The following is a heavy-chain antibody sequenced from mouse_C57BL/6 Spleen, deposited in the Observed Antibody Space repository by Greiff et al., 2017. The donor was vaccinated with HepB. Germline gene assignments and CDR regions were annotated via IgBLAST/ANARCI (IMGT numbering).Heavy chain of an antibody. CDR2: ISYDGSN. J-gene: IGHJ3*01. CDR3: ASDPEAY. CDR1: GYSITSGYY. Sequence: EVQLVESGPGLVKPSQSLSLTCSVTGYSITSGYYWNWIRQFPGNKLEWMGYISYDGSNNYNPSLKNRISITRDTSKNQFFLKLNSVTTEDTATYYCASDPEAYWGQGTLVTVSS. V-gene: IGHV3-6*01.